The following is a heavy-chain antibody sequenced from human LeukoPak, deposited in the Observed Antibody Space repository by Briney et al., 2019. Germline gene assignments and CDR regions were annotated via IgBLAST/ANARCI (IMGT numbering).Heavy chain of an antibody. V-gene: IGHV3-23*01. J-gene: IGHJ4*02. CDR1: GFTFSSYA. D-gene: IGHD6-13*01. CDR3: AKTWEEQLSISFDY. CDR2: ISGSGGST. Sequence: PGGSLRLFCAASGFTFSSYAMHWVRQAPGKGLEWVSAISGSGGSTYYADSVKGRFTISRDNSKNTLYLQMNSLRAEDTAVYYCAKTWEEQLSISFDYWGQGTLVTVSS.